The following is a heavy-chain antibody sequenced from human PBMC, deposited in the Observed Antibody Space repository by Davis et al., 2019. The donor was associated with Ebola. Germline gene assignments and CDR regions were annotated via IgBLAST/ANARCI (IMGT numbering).Heavy chain of an antibody. Sequence: MPSETLSLTCALSGDSVSNNSADWSWIRQSPSRGLEWLGRTYYRSKWLHEYADSVRSRITINPDASKNQFSLQLNSVTPEDTAVYYCARAVWSGEKHWGQGTLVTVSS. V-gene: IGHV6-1*01. J-gene: IGHJ4*02. CDR1: GDSVSNNSAD. CDR3: ARAVWSGEKH. CDR2: TYYRSKWLH. D-gene: IGHD3-3*01.